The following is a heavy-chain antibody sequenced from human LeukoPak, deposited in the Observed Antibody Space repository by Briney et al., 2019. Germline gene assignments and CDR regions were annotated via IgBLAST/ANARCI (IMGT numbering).Heavy chain of an antibody. V-gene: IGHV3-23*01. CDR3: AKGGSGWYYFDY. Sequence: EGSLRLSCAASGFTFSSYAMSWVRQAPGKGLEWVSAISGSGGSTYYADSVKGRFTISRDNSKNTLYLQMNSLRAEDTAVYYCAKGGSGWYYFDYWGQGTLVTVSS. J-gene: IGHJ4*02. CDR2: ISGSGGST. CDR1: GFTFSSYA. D-gene: IGHD6-19*01.